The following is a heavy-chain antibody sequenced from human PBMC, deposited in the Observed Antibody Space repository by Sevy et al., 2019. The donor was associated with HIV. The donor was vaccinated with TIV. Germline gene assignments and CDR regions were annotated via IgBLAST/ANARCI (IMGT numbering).Heavy chain of an antibody. J-gene: IGHJ5*02. CDR3: ARVLGGYCTSASCYQPRNWFDP. CDR2: IKQDGSEK. CDR1: GFTFRTYW. Sequence: GGSPRLSCAASGFTFRTYWMNWVRQAPGKGLEWVANIKQDGSEKYYVDSVKGRFTITRDNAKNSLYLQMNSLRAEDTAVYYCARVLGGYCTSASCYQPRNWFDPWGQGTLVTVSS. V-gene: IGHV3-7*01. D-gene: IGHD2-2*01.